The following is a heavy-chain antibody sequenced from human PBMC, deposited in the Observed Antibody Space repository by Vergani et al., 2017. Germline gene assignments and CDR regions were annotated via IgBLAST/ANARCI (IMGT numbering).Heavy chain of an antibody. V-gene: IGHV5-51*01. CDR3: ARLLGVDYYDSSGLDY. CDR1: GYSFTSYW. Sequence: DVQLVQPGAEVKKSGESLKISCKGSGYSFTSYWIGWVRQMPGKGLEWMGIIYPGDSDTRYSPSFQGQVTISADKSISTAYLQWSSLKASDTAMYYCARLLGVDYYDSSGLDYWGQGTLVTVSS. CDR2: IYPGDSDT. J-gene: IGHJ4*02. D-gene: IGHD3-22*01.